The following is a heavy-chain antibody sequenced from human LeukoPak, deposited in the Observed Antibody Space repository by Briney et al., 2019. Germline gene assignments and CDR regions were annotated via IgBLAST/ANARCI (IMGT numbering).Heavy chain of an antibody. J-gene: IGHJ6*03. CDR3: ASVYSGSYGAYYYMDV. V-gene: IGHV1-18*01. Sequence: ASVKVSCKASGYTFTSYGISWVRQAPGQGLEWMGWISAYNGNTNYAQKLQGRVTMTTDTSTSTAYMELRSLRSDDTAVYYCASVYSGSYGAYYYMDVWGKGTTVTVSS. CDR1: GYTFTSYG. CDR2: ISAYNGNT. D-gene: IGHD1-26*01.